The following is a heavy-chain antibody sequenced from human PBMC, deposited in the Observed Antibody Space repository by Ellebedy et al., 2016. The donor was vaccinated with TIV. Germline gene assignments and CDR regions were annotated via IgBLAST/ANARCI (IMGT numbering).Heavy chain of an antibody. CDR2: INQDGSDK. D-gene: IGHD4-17*01. Sequence: GESLKISCVVSGFSFRSYWMTWVRQAPGKGLEWVANINQDGSDKYYVDSVKGRFTISRDNAKNSLYLQMNSLRAEDTAVYRCARDGAYGDYSPGYYGMDVWGQGTTVTVSS. CDR1: GFSFRSYW. V-gene: IGHV3-7*03. CDR3: ARDGAYGDYSPGYYGMDV. J-gene: IGHJ6*02.